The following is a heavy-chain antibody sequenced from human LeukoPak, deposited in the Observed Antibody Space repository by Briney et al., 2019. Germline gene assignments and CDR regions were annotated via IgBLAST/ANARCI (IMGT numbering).Heavy chain of an antibody. D-gene: IGHD1-26*01. V-gene: IGHV1-2*06. CDR2: INPNSGGT. CDR1: GYTFTGYY. J-gene: IGHJ4*02. Sequence: ASVNVSCKASGYTFTGYYMHWVRQAPGQGLEWMGRINPNSGGTNYAQKFQGRVTMTRDTSISTAYMELSRLRSDDTAVYYCARTKYSGSYDDWGQGTLVTVSS. CDR3: ARTKYSGSYDD.